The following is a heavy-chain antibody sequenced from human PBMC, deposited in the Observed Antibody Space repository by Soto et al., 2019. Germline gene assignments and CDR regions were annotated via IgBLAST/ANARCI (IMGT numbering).Heavy chain of an antibody. CDR2: IIPILGIA. CDR1: GGTFSSYT. V-gene: IGHV1-69*04. J-gene: IGHJ4*02. D-gene: IGHD5-18*01. CDR3: ARDTAMDLGIDY. Sequence: ASVKVSCKASGGTFSSYTISWVRQAPGQGLEWMGRIIPILGIANYAQKFQGRVTITADNSTSTVYMELSSLRSEDTAVYYCARDTAMDLGIDYWGQGTLVTVSS.